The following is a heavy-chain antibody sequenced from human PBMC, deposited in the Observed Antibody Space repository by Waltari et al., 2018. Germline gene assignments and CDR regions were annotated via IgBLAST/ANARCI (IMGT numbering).Heavy chain of an antibody. CDR3: ARDGLVDTVMGAPYWYFDL. V-gene: IGHV1-2*02. Sequence: QVQLVQSGAEVKKPGASVKVSCKASGYTFTGYYMHWVRQAPGQGLEWMGWINPNSGGKNYAQKCQGRVTMTRDTSISTAYMELSRLRSDDTAVYYCARDGLVDTVMGAPYWYFDLWGRGTLVTVSS. CDR1: GYTFTGYY. CDR2: INPNSGGK. D-gene: IGHD5-18*01. J-gene: IGHJ2*01.